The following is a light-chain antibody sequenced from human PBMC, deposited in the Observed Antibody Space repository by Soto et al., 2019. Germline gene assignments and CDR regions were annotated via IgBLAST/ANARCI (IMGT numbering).Light chain of an antibody. CDR3: GGWVSSLSVGV. Sequence: QSVLTQPPSVSAAPGQKVSISCSGSSSNIGNNHVSWYQQFPGTAPRLLIYDNNHRPSGIPDRFSGSKSGTSATLGITRLQTGDEADYFCGGWVSSLSVGVFGGGTQVTVL. CDR2: DNN. J-gene: IGLJ2*01. CDR1: SSNIGNNH. V-gene: IGLV1-51*01.